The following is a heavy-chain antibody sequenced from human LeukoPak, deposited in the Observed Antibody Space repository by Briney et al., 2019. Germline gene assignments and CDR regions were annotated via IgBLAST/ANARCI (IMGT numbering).Heavy chain of an antibody. Sequence: SETLSLTCTVSGGSISSYYWTWIRQPPGKGLECIGYIYSNGSTNYNPSLKSRVTISVDMSKNQFSVKLSSVTAADTAVYYCARSGFHILAWGQGTLVTVSS. CDR3: ARSGFHILA. J-gene: IGHJ5*02. CDR2: IYSNGST. CDR1: GGSISSYY. V-gene: IGHV4-59*01. D-gene: IGHD3-22*01.